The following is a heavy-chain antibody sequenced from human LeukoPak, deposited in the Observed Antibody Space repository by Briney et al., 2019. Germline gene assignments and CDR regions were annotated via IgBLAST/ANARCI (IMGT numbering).Heavy chain of an antibody. CDR1: GGSFSGYY. CDR2: INHSGST. CDR3: ASFPPYMVRTDAFDI. Sequence: PAETLSLTCVVYGGSFSGYYWSWIRQPPGKGLEWIGEINHSGSTNYNPSLKSRVTISVDTSKNQFSLKLSSVTAEDTAVYYCASFPPYMVRTDAFDIWGQGTMVTVSS. V-gene: IGHV4-34*01. D-gene: IGHD3-10*01. J-gene: IGHJ3*02.